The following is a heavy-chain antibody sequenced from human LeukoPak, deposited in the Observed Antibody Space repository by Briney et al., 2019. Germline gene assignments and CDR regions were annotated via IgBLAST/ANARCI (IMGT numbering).Heavy chain of an antibody. CDR1: GGSISSGSYY. V-gene: IGHV4-61*01. CDR2: IYHSGST. D-gene: IGHD3-3*01. Sequence: SETLSLTCTVSGGSISSGSYYWSWIRQPPGKGLEWIGYIYHSGSTNYNPSLKSRATMSVDTSKNQFSLKLSSVTAADTAVYYCARVVVFGVVSSDYYYYYMDVWGKGTTVTVSS. CDR3: ARVVVFGVVSSDYYYYYMDV. J-gene: IGHJ6*03.